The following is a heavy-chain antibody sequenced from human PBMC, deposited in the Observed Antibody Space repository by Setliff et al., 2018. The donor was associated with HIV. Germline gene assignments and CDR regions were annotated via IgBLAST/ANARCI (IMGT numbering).Heavy chain of an antibody. Sequence: ASVKVSCKASGYTFTSYYVHFVRQAPGQGPEWMGMSNPNGGSTNYAQKFEGRVAMTADTSTNNVHMYLSSLRSEDTAIYYCARGGPGSSFGYDWFDPWGQGTPVTVSS. CDR1: GYTFTSYY. CDR3: ARGGPGSSFGYDWFDP. D-gene: IGHD5-18*01. CDR2: SNPNGGST. J-gene: IGHJ5*02. V-gene: IGHV1-46*01.